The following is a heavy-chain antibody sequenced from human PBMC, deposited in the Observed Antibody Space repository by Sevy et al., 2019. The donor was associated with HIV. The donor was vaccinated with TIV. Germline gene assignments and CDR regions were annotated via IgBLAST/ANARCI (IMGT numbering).Heavy chain of an antibody. CDR1: GFTFSSYW. Sequence: GGSLRLSCAASGFTFSSYWMSWVRQAPGKGLEWVASIKQDGSEKYYLDSVKGRFTISRDNAKNSLYLQINSLRAEDTAVYYCARDRVPHSSAPLDYWGQGTLVTVSS. CDR2: IKQDGSEK. D-gene: IGHD6-13*01. J-gene: IGHJ4*02. CDR3: ARDRVPHSSAPLDY. V-gene: IGHV3-7*03.